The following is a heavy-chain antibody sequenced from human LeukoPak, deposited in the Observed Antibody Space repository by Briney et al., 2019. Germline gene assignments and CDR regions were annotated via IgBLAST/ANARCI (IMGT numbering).Heavy chain of an antibody. J-gene: IGHJ4*02. CDR3: AKVQYSSGWYEPYFDY. CDR2: ISGSGGST. CDR1: GFTFSSYA. V-gene: IGHV3-23*01. Sequence: GGSLRLSCAASGFTFSSYAMSWVRQAPGKGLEWVSAISGSGGSTYYADSVKGRFTISRDNSKNTLNLQMNSLRAEDTAVYYCAKVQYSSGWYEPYFDYWGEGTLVTVSS. D-gene: IGHD6-19*01.